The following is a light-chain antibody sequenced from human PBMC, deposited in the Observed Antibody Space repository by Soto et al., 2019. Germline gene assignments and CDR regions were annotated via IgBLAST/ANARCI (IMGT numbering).Light chain of an antibody. J-gene: IGKJ3*01. CDR1: QSVLYSSNNKNY. CDR3: QQYYSTPFT. Sequence: DIVMTQSPDSLAVSLGERATINCKSSQSVLYSSNNKNYLAWYQQKPGQPSKLLIYWASTRESGVPDRFSGSGSGTDFSLTISSLQAEDVAVYYCQQYYSTPFTFGPGTTVDIK. CDR2: WAS. V-gene: IGKV4-1*01.